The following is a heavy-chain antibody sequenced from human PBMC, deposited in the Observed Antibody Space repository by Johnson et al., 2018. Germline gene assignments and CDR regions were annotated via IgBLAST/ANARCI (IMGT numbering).Heavy chain of an antibody. CDR3: AAESTGVTAIPGMDV. V-gene: IGHV1-58*01. D-gene: IGHD2-21*02. CDR2: IVVATGNT. CDR1: GFTFTRSA. J-gene: IGHJ6*02. Sequence: QLVQSGPEVTKPGTSLQVSCKASGFTFTRSAVQWVRQARGQRLQWIGWIVVATGNTNFAQEFQERVTIARDMSTSTAFMELRSLRSEDPAVYYCAAESTGVTAIPGMDVWGQGTTVTV.